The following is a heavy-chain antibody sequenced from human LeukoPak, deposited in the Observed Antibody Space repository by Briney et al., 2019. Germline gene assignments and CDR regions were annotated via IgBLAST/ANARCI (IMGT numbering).Heavy chain of an antibody. CDR1: GESFTGYY. J-gene: IGHJ4*02. V-gene: IGHV4-34*01. CDR3: AKSPTYCSSSNCPVGYSGYDLDY. Sequence: SETLSLTCAVYGESFTGYYWRWIRQSPGKGLEWIGEINHSESTKDQESLKSRVTISVETSKNQFALRVSSVTAADMGLYYCAKSPTYCSSSNCPVGYSGYDLDYWGQGTLVTVSS. CDR2: INHSEST. D-gene: IGHD5-12*01.